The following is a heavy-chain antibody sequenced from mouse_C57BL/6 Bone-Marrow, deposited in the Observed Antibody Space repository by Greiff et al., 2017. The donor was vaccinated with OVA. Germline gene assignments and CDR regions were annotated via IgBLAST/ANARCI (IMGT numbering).Heavy chain of an antibody. V-gene: IGHV5-12*01. J-gene: IGHJ4*01. CDR2: ISNGGGST. Sequence: EVQRVESGGGLVQPGGSLKLSCAASGFTFSDFYMYWIRQTPEERLEWVAYISNGGGSTYYPDTVKGRFTISRDNAKNTLYLQMSRLKSEDTAMYYCARRDAMDYWGQGTSVTVSS. CDR3: ARRDAMDY. CDR1: GFTFSDFY.